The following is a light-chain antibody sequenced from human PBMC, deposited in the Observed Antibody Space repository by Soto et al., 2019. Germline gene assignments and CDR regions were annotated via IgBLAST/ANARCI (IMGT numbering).Light chain of an antibody. Sequence: QSVLTQPASVSGSPGQSITISCTGTSSDVGTYNYVSWYQQHPGKAPKVMIYEVTYRPSGVSNRFSGSKSGNTASLTISGLQAEEEAEYYCSSYTGSSNLYVFGTAKKVTVX. CDR1: SSDVGTYNY. V-gene: IGLV2-14*01. J-gene: IGLJ1*01. CDR3: SSYTGSSNLYV. CDR2: EVT.